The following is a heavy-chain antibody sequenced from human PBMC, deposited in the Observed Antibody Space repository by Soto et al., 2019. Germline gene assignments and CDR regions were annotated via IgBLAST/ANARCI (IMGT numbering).Heavy chain of an antibody. Sequence: QVQLVQSGAEVKKPGASVRVSYKASGYTFRNFGYSWLRQAPGQRPEWMGWIAAYNGDTNFAPSLRGRLTMTTDTSTTTVYMELNSLTSDYTAVYYCARDRGTYFDYWGQGNLVTVSS. V-gene: IGHV1-18*01. CDR3: ARDRGTYFDY. CDR2: IAAYNGDT. CDR1: GYTFRNFG. J-gene: IGHJ4*02.